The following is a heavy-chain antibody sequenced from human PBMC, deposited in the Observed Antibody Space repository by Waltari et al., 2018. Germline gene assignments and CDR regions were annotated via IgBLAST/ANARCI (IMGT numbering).Heavy chain of an antibody. CDR2: IIPIFGTA. CDR1: GGTCSSHA. V-gene: IGHV1-69*01. D-gene: IGHD3-22*01. J-gene: IGHJ6*02. CDR3: ARSLYYDPNYYYYGMDV. Sequence: QVQLVQSGAEVKKPGSSVKVSCKASGGTCSSHATSWGPQAPGQGLEWMGGIIPIFGTANYAQKFQGRVTITADESTSTAYMELSSLRSEDTAVYYCARSLYYDPNYYYYGMDVWGQGTTVTVSS.